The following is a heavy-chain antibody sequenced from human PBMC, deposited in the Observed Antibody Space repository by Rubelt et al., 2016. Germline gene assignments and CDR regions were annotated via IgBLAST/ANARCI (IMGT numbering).Heavy chain of an antibody. J-gene: IGHJ6*03. CDR2: SYIGGNT. CDR3: GRDWGKGDSFYIDV. V-gene: IGHV3-53*01. D-gene: IGHD2-21*01. CDR1: GFSVSPNY. Sequence: EVHLVESGGGLIQPGGSLRLSCAASGFSVSPNYMSWFRQAPGKGLEWVSISYIGGNTHYADSVRGRFTISRDNSKNTQYLEINSLRVEETAVYYCGRDWGKGDSFYIDVWGKGTTVTVSS.